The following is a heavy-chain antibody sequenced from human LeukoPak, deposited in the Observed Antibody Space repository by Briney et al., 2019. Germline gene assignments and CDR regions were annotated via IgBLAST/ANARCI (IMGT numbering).Heavy chain of an antibody. CDR1: GDSVSSNSAA. D-gene: IGHD3-10*01. V-gene: IGHV6-1*01. CDR3: ARDHAPRYGSGPDNWFDP. J-gene: IGHJ5*02. Sequence: SQTLSFTCAISGDSVSSNSAAWNWIRQSPSRGLEWLGRTYYRSKWYNDYAVSVKSRITINPDTSKNQFSLQLNSVTPEDTAVYYCARDHAPRYGSGPDNWFDPWGQGTLVTVSS. CDR2: TYYRSKWYN.